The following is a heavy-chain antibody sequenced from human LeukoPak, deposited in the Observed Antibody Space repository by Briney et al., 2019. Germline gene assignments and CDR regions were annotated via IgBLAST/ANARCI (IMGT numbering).Heavy chain of an antibody. CDR1: GYTFTGYY. CDR2: INPNSGGT. D-gene: IGHD1-26*01. J-gene: IGHJ4*02. Sequence: ASVKVSCKASGYTFTGYYMHWVRQAPGQGLEWMGWINPNSGGTNYAQKFQRRVTMTRDTSISTAYMELSRLRSDDTAVYYCARDSGSGSYFDYWGQGTLVTVSS. CDR3: ARDSGSGSYFDY. V-gene: IGHV1-2*02.